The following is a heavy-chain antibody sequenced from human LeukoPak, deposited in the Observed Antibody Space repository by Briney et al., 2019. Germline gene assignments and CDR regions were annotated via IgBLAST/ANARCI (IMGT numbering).Heavy chain of an antibody. Sequence: PSETLSLTCTVSGGSISSSYFYWDWIRQPPGKGLEWIGSMYYSGSTYYNPSPKSRVTISVDTSKNQFSLKLSSVTAADTAVYYCARSSRDGYNYFDYWGKGTLVTVSS. D-gene: IGHD5-24*01. CDR1: GGSISSSYFY. J-gene: IGHJ4*02. V-gene: IGHV4-39*01. CDR3: ARSSRDGYNYFDY. CDR2: MYYSGST.